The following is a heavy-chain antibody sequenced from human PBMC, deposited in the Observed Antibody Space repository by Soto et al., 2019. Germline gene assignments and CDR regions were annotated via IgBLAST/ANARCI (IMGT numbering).Heavy chain of an antibody. CDR1: GGSVSSGSYC. CDR2: IYYSGST. D-gene: IGHD3-22*01. V-gene: IGHV4-61*01. CDR3: ARDRSYYYDSSGFYGFDY. Sequence: QVQLQESGPGLVKPSETLSLTCAVSGGSVSSGSYCWTWIRQPPGKVLEWIGYIYYSGSTNYNPSLKSRVTISVDTSKNQFSLKLSSVTAADTAVYYCARDRSYYYDSSGFYGFDYWGQGTLVTVSS. J-gene: IGHJ4*02.